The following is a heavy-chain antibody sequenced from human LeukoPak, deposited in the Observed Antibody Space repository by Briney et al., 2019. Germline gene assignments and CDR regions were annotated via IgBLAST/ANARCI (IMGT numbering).Heavy chain of an antibody. CDR2: IYYSGST. V-gene: IGHV4-39*01. J-gene: IGHJ4*02. CDR3: GRLFEVDGELLGFDY. D-gene: IGHD3-10*01. Sequence: SETLSLTCTVSGGSISSSSYYWGWVRQPPGKGLEWIGIIYYSGSTYYSPSLKSRLTISVDTSKNQFSLKLNSVTPTDTAVYYCGRLFEVDGELLGFDYWGQGTLVIVSS. CDR1: GGSISSSSYY.